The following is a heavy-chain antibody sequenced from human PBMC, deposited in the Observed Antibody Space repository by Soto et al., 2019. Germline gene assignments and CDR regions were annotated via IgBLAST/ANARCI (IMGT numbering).Heavy chain of an antibody. J-gene: IGHJ4*02. CDR3: ARGFYYHSSVKDY. D-gene: IGHD3-22*01. CDR1: GFTFSSYA. V-gene: IGHV3-30-3*01. Sequence: GGSLRLSCAASGFTFSSYAMHWVRQAPGKGLEWVAVISYDGSNKYYADSVKGRFTISRDNSKDTLYLQMNSLRAEDTAVYYCARGFYYHSSVKDYWGQGTLVTVSS. CDR2: ISYDGSNK.